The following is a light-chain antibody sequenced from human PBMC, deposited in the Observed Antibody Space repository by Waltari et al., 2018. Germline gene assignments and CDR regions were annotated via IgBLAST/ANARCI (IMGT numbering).Light chain of an antibody. CDR2: AAS. J-gene: IGKJ1*01. CDR3: QHYSISPWT. Sequence: EIVLTQSPVTLSLSPGERATLPCRVSQKISSSYLAWYQLRPGQAPRLLIYAASSRATGIPDRFAGSGSGTDFTLTISRLEPEDFAVYFCQHYSISPWTFGQGTKVEI. CDR1: QKISSSY. V-gene: IGKV3-20*01.